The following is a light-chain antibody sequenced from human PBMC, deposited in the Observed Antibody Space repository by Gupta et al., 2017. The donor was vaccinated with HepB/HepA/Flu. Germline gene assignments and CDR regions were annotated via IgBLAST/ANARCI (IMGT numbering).Light chain of an antibody. CDR2: WAS. Sequence: DIVMTQSPDSLAVSLGERATINCKSSQSLFSAMNNQNYLGWYQQKPGQPPKLLFYWASTRVSGVPDRFSARGSGTDFTRTISRLKGEDVAIYYCHQYLSRPVQFGQGTKLEI. V-gene: IGKV4-1*01. J-gene: IGKJ2*01. CDR3: HQYLSRPVQ. CDR1: QSLFSAMNNQNY.